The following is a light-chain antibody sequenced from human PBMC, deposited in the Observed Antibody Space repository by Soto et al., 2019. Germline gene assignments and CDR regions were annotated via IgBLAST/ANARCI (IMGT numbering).Light chain of an antibody. V-gene: IGLV2-23*01. CDR2: EAS. Sequence: QSALTQPASVSGSPGQSITISCTGTSSDLGNHNLVSWYQQYPGKAPTLMIYEASHRPSGISHRFSGSKSGNTASLTISGLQTEDEATDYCCTYAGRSTWVFGGGTKLTVL. CDR3: CTYAGRSTWV. CDR1: SSDLGNHNL. J-gene: IGLJ3*02.